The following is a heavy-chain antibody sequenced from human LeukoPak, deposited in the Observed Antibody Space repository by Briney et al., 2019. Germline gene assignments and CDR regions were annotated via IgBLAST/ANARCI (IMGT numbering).Heavy chain of an antibody. CDR3: ARSWFHYYYYYMDV. V-gene: IGHV4-34*01. CDR2: INHSGST. J-gene: IGHJ6*03. Sequence: PSETLSLTCAVYGGSFSGYYWSWIRQPPGKGLEWIEEINHSGSTNYNPSLKSRVTISVDTSKNQFSLKLSSVTAADTAVYYCARSWFHYYYYYMDVWGKGTTVTVSS. D-gene: IGHD3-10*01. CDR1: GGSFSGYY.